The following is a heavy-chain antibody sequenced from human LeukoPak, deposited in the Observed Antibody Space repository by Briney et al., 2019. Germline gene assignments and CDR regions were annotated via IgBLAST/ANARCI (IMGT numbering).Heavy chain of an antibody. D-gene: IGHD2-2*01. CDR2: IIPIFGTA. J-gene: IGHJ6*02. CDR1: GGTFSSYA. V-gene: IGHV1-69*13. Sequence: ASVKVSCKASGGTFSSYAISWVRQAPGQGLEWMGGIIPIFGTANYAQKFQGRVTITADESTSTAYMELSSLRSEDTAVYYCARDGCSSTSCYGDYYCYYGMDVWGQGTTVTVSS. CDR3: ARDGCSSTSCYGDYYCYYGMDV.